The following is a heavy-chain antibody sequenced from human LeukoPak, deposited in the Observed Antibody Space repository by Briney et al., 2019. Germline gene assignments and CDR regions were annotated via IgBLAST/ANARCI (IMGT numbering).Heavy chain of an antibody. Sequence: GSLRLSCAASGFIFSDFYMGWIRQAPGKGLEWIGSIYYSGSTYYNPSLKSRVTISVDTSKNQFSLKLSSVTAADTAVYYCARHSGRITIFGGLDNNWFDPWGQGTLVTVSS. CDR1: GFIFSDFY. V-gene: IGHV4-38-2*01. J-gene: IGHJ5*02. CDR2: IYYSGST. D-gene: IGHD3-3*01. CDR3: ARHSGRITIFGGLDNNWFDP.